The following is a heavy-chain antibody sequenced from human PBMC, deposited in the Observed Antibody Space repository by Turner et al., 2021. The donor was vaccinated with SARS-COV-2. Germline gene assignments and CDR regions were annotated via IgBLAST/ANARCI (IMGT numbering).Heavy chain of an antibody. CDR3: AVLEMATITDAFDI. D-gene: IGHD5-12*01. J-gene: IGHJ3*02. CDR2: INPNSGGT. CDR1: GYTFTGTY. Sequence: VEPVQSGAEVKKPGASVKVACKASGYTFTGTYMHWVRQAPGKGLEWLGWINPNSGGTNYAPKFQGRVTMTRDTSISTAYMELSRLRSDDTAVYYCAVLEMATITDAFDIWGQGTMVTVSS. V-gene: IGHV1-2*02.